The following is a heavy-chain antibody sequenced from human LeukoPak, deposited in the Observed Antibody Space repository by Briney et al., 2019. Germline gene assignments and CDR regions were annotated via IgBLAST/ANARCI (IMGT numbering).Heavy chain of an antibody. D-gene: IGHD1-7*01. V-gene: IGHV3-15*01. Sequence: GGSLRLSCAASGFTFSNAWMSWVPQAPGKGLEWVGRIKSKTDGGTTDYAAPVKGRFTISRDDSKNTLYLQMNSLKTEDTAVYYCTTRIPDLWNYGDYADYWGQGTLVTVSS. CDR3: TTRIPDLWNYGDYADY. CDR2: IKSKTDGGTT. J-gene: IGHJ4*02. CDR1: GFTFSNAW.